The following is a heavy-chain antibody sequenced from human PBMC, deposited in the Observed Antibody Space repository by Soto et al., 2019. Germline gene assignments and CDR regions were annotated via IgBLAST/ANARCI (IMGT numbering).Heavy chain of an antibody. D-gene: IGHD3-9*01. Sequence: PSETLSLTCTVSGDSLGSYYWTWIRQPPGKGLEWIGNIYHSGKTNYNPSLKSRVTMSIDTSKNQFSLRLNSVTAADTAMYYCAWVPPDIQYLDRSPQEGYYDHWCQGTLLTVS. J-gene: IGHJ4*02. V-gene: IGHV4-59*01. CDR1: GDSLGSYY. CDR3: AWVPPDIQYLDRSPQEGYYDH. CDR2: IYHSGKT.